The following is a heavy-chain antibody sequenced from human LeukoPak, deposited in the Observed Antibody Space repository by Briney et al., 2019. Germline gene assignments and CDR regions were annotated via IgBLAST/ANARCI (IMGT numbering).Heavy chain of an antibody. Sequence: GGSLRLSCAASGFTFSSYAMSWVRQAPGKGLEWVSSISSSSSYIYYADSVKGRFTISRDNAKNSLYLQMNSLRAEDTAVYYCARDGNDAFDIWDQGTMVTVSS. CDR2: ISSSSSYI. V-gene: IGHV3-21*01. CDR1: GFTFSSYA. D-gene: IGHD1-26*01. CDR3: ARDGNDAFDI. J-gene: IGHJ3*02.